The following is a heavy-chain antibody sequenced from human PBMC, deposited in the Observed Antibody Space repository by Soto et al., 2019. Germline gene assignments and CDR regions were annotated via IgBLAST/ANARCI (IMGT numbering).Heavy chain of an antibody. CDR3: VRQGIDYLHGLVDV. J-gene: IGHJ6*02. V-gene: IGHV4-59*08. CDR2: VYYTGDT. CDR1: SGPDRSHN. D-gene: IGHD4-17*01. Sequence: QVQLQQSGPRLVKPSETLSLTCTVSSGPDRSHNWGWIRQPPGRGLEWIGYVYYTGDTAYNPSLRGRVTISADPSTHDISLTLNSVTAADTAVYYCVRQGIDYLHGLVDVWGQGTTVSVSS.